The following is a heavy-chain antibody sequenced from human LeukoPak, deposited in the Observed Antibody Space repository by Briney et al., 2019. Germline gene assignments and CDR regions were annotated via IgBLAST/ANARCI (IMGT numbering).Heavy chain of an antibody. Sequence: SETLSLTCTVSGGSISSSSYSWGWIRQPPGKGLEWIGSIYYSGSTYYNPSLKSRVTISVDTSKNQFSLKLSSVTAADTAVYYCASGSTSYRSWFDPWGQGTLVTVSS. CDR3: ASGSTSYRSWFDP. J-gene: IGHJ5*02. V-gene: IGHV4-39*01. D-gene: IGHD2-2*01. CDR2: IYYSGST. CDR1: GGSISSSSYS.